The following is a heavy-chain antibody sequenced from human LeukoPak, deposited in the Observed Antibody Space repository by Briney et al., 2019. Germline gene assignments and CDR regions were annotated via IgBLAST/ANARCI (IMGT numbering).Heavy chain of an antibody. V-gene: IGHV4-61*05. CDR3: ARVVSADSGYDYMKG. J-gene: IGHJ4*02. CDR1: GGSISSSSYY. D-gene: IGHD5-12*01. CDR2: IYYSGST. Sequence: PSETLSLTCTVSGGSISSSSYYWGWIRQPPGKGLEWIGYIYYSGSTNYNPSLKSRVTISVDTSKNQFSLKLSSVTAADTAVYYCARVVSADSGYDYMKGWGQGTLVTVSS.